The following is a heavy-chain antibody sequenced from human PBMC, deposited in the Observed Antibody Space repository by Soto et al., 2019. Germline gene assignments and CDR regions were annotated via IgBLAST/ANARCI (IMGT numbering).Heavy chain of an antibody. V-gene: IGHV1-2*04. J-gene: IGHJ6*03. CDR1: GDSFNDYY. CDR2: INPNSGVT. Sequence: QVQLVQSGAEVRKPGASVTVSCRSSGDSFNDYYIHWVRQAPGQGLGWMGWINPNSGVTKYAQKFQVWVSMTRATSIRTVYMQLSRLRSDDTAVYYCARESGGATATLDYYYFYMDVWGTGTTVTVSS. D-gene: IGHD5-12*01. CDR3: ARESGGATATLDYYYFYMDV.